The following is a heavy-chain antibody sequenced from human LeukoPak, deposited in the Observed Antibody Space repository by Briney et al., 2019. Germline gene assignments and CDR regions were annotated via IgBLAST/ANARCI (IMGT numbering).Heavy chain of an antibody. CDR1: GYTFTSYD. J-gene: IGHJ4*02. V-gene: IGHV1-8*02. Sequence: GASVKVSCKASGYTFTSYDINWVRQATGQGLEWMGWMNPNSGNTGYAQKFQGRVTMTRDTSTSTVYMELSSLRSEDTAVYYCARWDYQLLVCLDSWGQGTLVTVSS. D-gene: IGHD2-2*01. CDR2: MNPNSGNT. CDR3: ARWDYQLLVCLDS.